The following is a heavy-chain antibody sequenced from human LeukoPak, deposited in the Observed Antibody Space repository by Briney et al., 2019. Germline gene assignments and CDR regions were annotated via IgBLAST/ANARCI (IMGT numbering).Heavy chain of an antibody. Sequence: GGSLRLSCAASGFTFSSYAMHWVRQAPGKGLEWVTMISYDGSNKYYADSVKGRITISRDNSKKKVFLQMNSLRAEDTAVYYCARSPYWGSARCYFDDWGQGTLVTVSS. CDR3: ARSPYWGSARCYFDD. V-gene: IGHV3-30*01. CDR1: GFTFSSYA. CDR2: ISYDGSNK. J-gene: IGHJ4*02. D-gene: IGHD7-27*01.